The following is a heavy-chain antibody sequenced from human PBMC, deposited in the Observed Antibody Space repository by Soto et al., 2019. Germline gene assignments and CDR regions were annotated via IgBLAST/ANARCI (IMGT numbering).Heavy chain of an antibody. J-gene: IGHJ6*02. Sequence: EASVKVFCKASGGTFSSYAISWVRQAPGQGLEWMGGIIPIFGTANYAQKFQGRVTITADKSTSTAYMELSSLRSEDTAVYYCARGIVVVPAASGGYYYYGMDVWGQGTTVTVSS. D-gene: IGHD2-2*01. CDR1: GGTFSSYA. CDR2: IIPIFGTA. V-gene: IGHV1-69*06. CDR3: ARGIVVVPAASGGYYYYGMDV.